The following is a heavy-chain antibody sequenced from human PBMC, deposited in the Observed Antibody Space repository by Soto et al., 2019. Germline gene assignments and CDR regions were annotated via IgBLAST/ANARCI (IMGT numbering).Heavy chain of an antibody. Sequence: QVQLVQSGAEVKKPGTSVKVSCKASGYTFTSNGISWVRQAPGQWLEWKGGISTYNGNTNYAQKLQARVTVTRDTQTSVAYLELRDLRSDDTAAYDSARDGYGAYGYWGQGSLVTVSS. D-gene: IGHD4-17*01. CDR2: ISTYNGNT. CDR3: ARDGYGAYGY. J-gene: IGHJ4*02. CDR1: GYTFTSNG. V-gene: IGHV1-18*01.